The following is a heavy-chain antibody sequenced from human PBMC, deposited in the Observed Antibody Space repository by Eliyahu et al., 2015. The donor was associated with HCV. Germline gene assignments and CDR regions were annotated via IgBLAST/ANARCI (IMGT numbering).Heavy chain of an antibody. CDR2: INHSGST. Sequence: QVQLQQWGAGLLKPSXTLSXTCAVYGGSFXGXYWSWIRQPPGKGLEWIGEINHSGSTNYNPSLKSRVTISVDTSKNQFSLKLSSVTAADTAVYYCARWIYLPLGSNWSYGMDVWGQGTTVTVSS. D-gene: IGHD1-26*01. V-gene: IGHV4-34*01. CDR1: GGSFXGXY. J-gene: IGHJ6*02. CDR3: ARWIYLPLGSNWSYGMDV.